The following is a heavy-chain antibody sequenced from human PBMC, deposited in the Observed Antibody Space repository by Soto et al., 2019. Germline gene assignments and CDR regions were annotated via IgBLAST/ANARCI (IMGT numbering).Heavy chain of an antibody. CDR3: ARHRGGPNSSSWYPKPNWFDP. V-gene: IGHV4-39*01. CDR1: GGSISSSSYY. D-gene: IGHD6-13*01. CDR2: IYYSGST. Sequence: PSETLSLTCTVSGGSISSSSYYWGWIRQPPGKGLEWIGSIYYSGSTYYNPSLKSRVTISVDTSKNQFSLKLSSVTAADTAVYYCARHRGGPNSSSWYPKPNWFDPWGQGTLVTVSS. J-gene: IGHJ5*02.